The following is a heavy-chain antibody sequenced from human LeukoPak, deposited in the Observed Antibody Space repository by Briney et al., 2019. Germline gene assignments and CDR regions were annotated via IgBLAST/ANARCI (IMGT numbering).Heavy chain of an antibody. CDR3: ARHQPYSSSWYSYYYYYGMDV. CDR1: GGSISSSSYY. Sequence: SETLSLTCTVSGGSISSSSYYWSWIRQPPGKGLEWIGYIYYSGSTNYNPSLKSRVTISVDTSKNQFSLKLSSVTAADTAVYYCARHQPYSSSWYSYYYYYGMDVWGQGTTVTVSS. V-gene: IGHV4-61*05. J-gene: IGHJ6*02. D-gene: IGHD6-13*01. CDR2: IYYSGST.